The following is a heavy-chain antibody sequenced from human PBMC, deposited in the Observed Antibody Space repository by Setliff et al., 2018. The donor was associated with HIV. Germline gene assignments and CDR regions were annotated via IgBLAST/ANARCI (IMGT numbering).Heavy chain of an antibody. Sequence: ASVKVSCKASGYSFTSYGLSWVRQAPGQGLEWMGSITTYNGGTNYAQKFQGRVTMTTDTSTSTAYMELRSLRSDDTAVYYCTRGGYSGAFLDAFDIWGQGTLVTVSS. CDR2: ITTYNGGT. CDR3: TRGGYSGAFLDAFDI. D-gene: IGHD1-26*01. V-gene: IGHV1-18*01. J-gene: IGHJ3*02. CDR1: GYSFTSYG.